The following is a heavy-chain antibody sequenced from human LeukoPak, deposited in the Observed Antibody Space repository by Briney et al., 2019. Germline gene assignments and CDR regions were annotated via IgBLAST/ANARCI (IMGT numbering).Heavy chain of an antibody. V-gene: IGHV4-59*12. CDR3: ARVRIAVAFDY. CDR1: GGSISSYY. D-gene: IGHD6-19*01. Sequence: SETLSLTCTVSGGSISSYYWSWIRQPPGKDLEWIGYIYHSGSTYYNPSLKSRVTISVDRSKNQFSLKLSSVTAADTAVYYCARVRIAVAFDYWGQGTLVTVSS. CDR2: IYHSGST. J-gene: IGHJ4*02.